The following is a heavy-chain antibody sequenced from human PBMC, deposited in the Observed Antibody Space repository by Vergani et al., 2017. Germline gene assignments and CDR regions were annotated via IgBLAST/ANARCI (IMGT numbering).Heavy chain of an antibody. Sequence: QVQLVESGGGVVQPGGSLKLSGAASGFTLVTFAWHWFGQAPGKGLEWGAFIRYDGSNKYYADSVKGRFTISRDNSKNTLYLQMNSLRAEDTAVYYCAKDRTVTTYNWFDPWGQGTLVTVSS. J-gene: IGHJ5*02. CDR3: AKDRTVTTYNWFDP. D-gene: IGHD4-17*01. CDR2: IRYDGSNK. V-gene: IGHV3-30*02. CDR1: GFTLVTFA.